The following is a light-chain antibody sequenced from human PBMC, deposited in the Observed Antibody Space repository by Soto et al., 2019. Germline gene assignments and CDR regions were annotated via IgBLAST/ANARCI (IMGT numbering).Light chain of an antibody. V-gene: IGKV1-5*01. CDR1: QSIKSW. CDR2: HSS. Sequence: DIQMTHSPSTLSASGGDRVTITCRSRQSIKSWVAWYQQKPGKAAKLLIYHSSSFESGVPSRFSGSGSGTEFTLTISSLQPDDFATYYCQQYNSYPGTCGQGTKVDIK. CDR3: QQYNSYPGT. J-gene: IGKJ1*01.